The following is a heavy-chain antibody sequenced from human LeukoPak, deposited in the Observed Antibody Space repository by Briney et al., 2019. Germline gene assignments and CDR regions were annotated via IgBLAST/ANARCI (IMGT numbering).Heavy chain of an antibody. CDR1: GYTFTSYD. CDR3: ARDQVYYGSGRTFDY. CDR2: MNPNSGNT. J-gene: IGHJ4*02. Sequence: GASVKVSCKASGYTFTSYDINWVRQATGQGLEWMGWMNPNSGNTGYAQKFQGRVTMTRDTSTSTVYMELSSLRSEDTAVYYCARDQVYYGSGRTFDYWGQGTLVTVSS. D-gene: IGHD3-10*01. V-gene: IGHV1-8*01.